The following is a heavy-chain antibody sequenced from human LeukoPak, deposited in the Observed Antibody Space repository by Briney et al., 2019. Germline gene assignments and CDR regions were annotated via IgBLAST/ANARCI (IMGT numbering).Heavy chain of an antibody. V-gene: IGHV3-48*03. J-gene: IGHJ4*02. CDR3: ARVPYSSSWYRITV. CDR2: ISSSGSTI. Sequence: GGSLRLSCAASGFTFSSYEMNWVRQAPGKGLEWVSYISSSGSTIYYADSVKGRFTISRDNAKNSLYLQMNSLRAEDTAVYYCARVPYSSSWYRITVWGQGTLVIVSS. D-gene: IGHD6-13*01. CDR1: GFTFSSYE.